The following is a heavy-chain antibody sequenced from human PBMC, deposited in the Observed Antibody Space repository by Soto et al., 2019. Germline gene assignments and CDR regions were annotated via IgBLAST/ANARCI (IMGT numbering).Heavy chain of an antibody. V-gene: IGHV4-34*01. CDR3: ARVGSYSYGTKNY. CDR2: IXHSGSX. D-gene: IGHD5-18*01. CDR1: CGSFSGYY. J-gene: IGHJ4*02. Sequence: PXXTLSLTCAVYCGSFSGYYWSWIRQPPGRGREGIGEIXHSGSXNPSMRVENRXXVSVDRSXXHFGIRLRSVKAGELAVYCCARVGSYSYGTKNYWGRGTLVTVSS.